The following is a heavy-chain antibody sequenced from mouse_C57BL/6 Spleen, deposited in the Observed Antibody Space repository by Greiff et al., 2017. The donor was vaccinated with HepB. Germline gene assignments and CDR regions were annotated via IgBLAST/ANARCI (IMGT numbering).Heavy chain of an antibody. J-gene: IGHJ3*01. CDR1: GYTFTDYE. D-gene: IGHD3-2*02. Sequence: QVHVKQSGAELVRPGASVTLSCKASGYTFTDYEMHWVKQTPVHGLEWIGAIDPETGGTAYNQKFKGKAILTADKSSSTAYMELRSLTSEDSAVYYCTRGTAQATYWFAYWGQGTLVTVSA. V-gene: IGHV1-15*01. CDR3: TRGTAQATYWFAY. CDR2: IDPETGGT.